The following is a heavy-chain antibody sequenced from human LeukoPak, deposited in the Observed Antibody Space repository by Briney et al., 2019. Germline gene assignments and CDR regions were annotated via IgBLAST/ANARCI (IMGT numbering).Heavy chain of an antibody. V-gene: IGHV3-30*03. Sequence: GGSLRLSCAASGFSFSGSGMHWVRQGPGKGLEWVALISYDGTKKFYPDSVKGRFTISRDNAKNTLYLQMNSLRAEDTAVYFCARWRTSNWSEFDYWGQGTLVTVSS. CDR3: ARWRTSNWSEFDY. J-gene: IGHJ4*02. D-gene: IGHD6-13*01. CDR2: ISYDGTKK. CDR1: GFSFSGSG.